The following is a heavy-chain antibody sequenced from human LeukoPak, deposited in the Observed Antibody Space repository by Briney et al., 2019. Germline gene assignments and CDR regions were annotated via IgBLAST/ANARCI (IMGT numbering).Heavy chain of an antibody. CDR2: INHSGST. V-gene: IGHV4-34*01. Sequence: SETLSLTCAVYGGSFSGYYWSWIRQPPGKGLEWIGEINHSGSTNYSPSLKSRVTISVDTSKNQFSLKLSSVTAADTAVYYCARLGYCSSTSCPPWGQGTLVTVSS. D-gene: IGHD2-2*01. CDR3: ARLGYCSSTSCPP. CDR1: GGSFSGYY. J-gene: IGHJ5*02.